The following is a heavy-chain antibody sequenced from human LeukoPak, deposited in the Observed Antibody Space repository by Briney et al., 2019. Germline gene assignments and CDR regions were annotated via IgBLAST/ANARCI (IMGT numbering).Heavy chain of an antibody. CDR1: GFTFSDYW. D-gene: IGHD3-10*01. V-gene: IGHV3-7*01. J-gene: IGHJ4*02. CDR3: AKEVGGSGSF. CDR2: IKQDGSEK. Sequence: GGSLRLSCAASGFTFSDYWMTWVRQAPGRGLEWVANIKQDGSEKYYVDSVKGRFTISRDNAKNSLYLQMNSLRAEDTAVYYCAKEVGGSGSFWGQGTLVTVSS.